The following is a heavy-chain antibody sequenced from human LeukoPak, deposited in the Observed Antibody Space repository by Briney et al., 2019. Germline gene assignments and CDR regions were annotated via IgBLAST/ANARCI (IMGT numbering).Heavy chain of an antibody. CDR3: ARRGAGTGATDY. CDR1: RFTFSTYW. CDR2: INSDGSTT. V-gene: IGHV3-74*01. J-gene: IGHJ4*02. Sequence: GGSLRLSCAASRFTFSTYWMHWVRQAPGKGLVWVSRINSDGSTTSYADSVKGRFTISRDNAKNTLYLQMNSLRAEDTAVYYCARRGAGTGATDYWGQGTLVTVSS. D-gene: IGHD1-1*01.